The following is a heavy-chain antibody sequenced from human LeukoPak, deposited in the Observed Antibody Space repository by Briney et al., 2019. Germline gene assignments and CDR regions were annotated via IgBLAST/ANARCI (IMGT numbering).Heavy chain of an antibody. J-gene: IGHJ6*03. V-gene: IGHV4-39*07. D-gene: IGHD1-7*01. CDR1: GGSISSSCCS. Sequence: SETLSLTCTVSGGSISSSCCSWGWTRQPPGKGLGWIGSAHYSGSTYYNPSLKSRVTISVDTSKNQFSLKLSSVTAADTAVYYCARLTGTYYYHYMDVWGKGTTVTVSS. CDR2: AHYSGST. CDR3: ARLTGTYYYHYMDV.